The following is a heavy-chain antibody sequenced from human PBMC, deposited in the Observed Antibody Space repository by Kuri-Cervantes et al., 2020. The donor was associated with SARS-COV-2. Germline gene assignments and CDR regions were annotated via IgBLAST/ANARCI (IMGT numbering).Heavy chain of an antibody. CDR1: GGSFSGYY. J-gene: IGHJ4*02. Sequence: GSLRLSCAVYGGSFSGYYWGWIRQPPGKGLEWIGSIYYSGSTYYNPSLKSRVTISVDTSKNQFSLKLSSVTAVDTAVYYCARHESETSSGWHLFDYWGQGTLVTVSS. V-gene: IGHV4-39*01. D-gene: IGHD6-19*01. CDR3: ARHESETSSGWHLFDY. CDR2: IYYSGST.